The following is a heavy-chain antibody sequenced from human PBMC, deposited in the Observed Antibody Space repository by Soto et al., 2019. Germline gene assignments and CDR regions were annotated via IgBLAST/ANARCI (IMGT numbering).Heavy chain of an antibody. CDR2: IYYSGST. J-gene: IGHJ3*02. CDR1: GGSISSSSYY. V-gene: IGHV4-39*01. Sequence: SETLSLTCTVSGGSISSSSYYWGWIRQPPGKGLEWIGSIYYSGSTYYNQSLKSRVTISVDTSKNQFSLKLSSVTAADTAVYFCASSSITMIVVVNTGGAFDIWGQGTMVTVSS. CDR3: ASSSITMIVVVNTGGAFDI. D-gene: IGHD3-22*01.